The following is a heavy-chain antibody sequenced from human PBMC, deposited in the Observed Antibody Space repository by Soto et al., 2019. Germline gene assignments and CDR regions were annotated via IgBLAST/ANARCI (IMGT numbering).Heavy chain of an antibody. V-gene: IGHV1-69*13. CDR1: GGTFSSYA. D-gene: IGHD4-17*01. CDR2: IIPIFGTA. Sequence: GASVKVSCKASGGTFSSYAISWVRQAPGQGLEWMGGIIPIFGTANYAQKFQGRVTITADESTSTAYMELSSLRSEDTAVYYCAGPSPTVTTLGYYYYGMDVWGQGTTVTVSS. J-gene: IGHJ6*02. CDR3: AGPSPTVTTLGYYYYGMDV.